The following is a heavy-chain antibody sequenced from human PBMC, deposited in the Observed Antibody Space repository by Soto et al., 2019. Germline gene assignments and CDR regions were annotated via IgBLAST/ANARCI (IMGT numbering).Heavy chain of an antibody. CDR3: ARIRDCTLYSSGYFFDY. Sequence: SGPTLVNPTQTLTLTCTFSGFSLSTSGMCVSWIRQPPGKALEWLALIDWDDDKYYSTSLKTRLTISKDTSKNQVVLTMTNMDPVDTATYYCARIRDCTLYSSGYFFDYWGQGTLVTVSS. CDR2: IDWDDDK. CDR1: GFSLSTSGMC. D-gene: IGHD3-22*01. V-gene: IGHV2-70*01. J-gene: IGHJ4*02.